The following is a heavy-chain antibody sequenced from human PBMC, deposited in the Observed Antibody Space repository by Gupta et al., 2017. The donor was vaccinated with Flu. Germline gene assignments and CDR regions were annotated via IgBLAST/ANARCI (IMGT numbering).Heavy chain of an antibody. D-gene: IGHD2-2*01. V-gene: IGHV4-38-2*02. CDR1: GYSISSGYY. CDR3: AREGAIVGYEYCSSTSCYAWEGSFDY. Sequence: QVQLQESGPGLVKPSETLSLPCAVSGYSISSGYYWVWIRQPPGKGLEWIGSIYHRGSTYYNPSLKSRVTISVDTSKNQFSLKLSSVTAADTAVYYCAREGAIVGYEYCSSTSCYAWEGSFDYWGQGTLVTVAS. CDR2: IYHRGST. J-gene: IGHJ4*02.